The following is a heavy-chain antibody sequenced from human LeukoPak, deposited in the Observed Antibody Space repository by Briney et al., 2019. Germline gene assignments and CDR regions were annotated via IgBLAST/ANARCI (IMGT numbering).Heavy chain of an antibody. V-gene: IGHV4-59*01. J-gene: IGHJ4*02. CDR3: ARGGHDYGDYVFDY. Sequence: SETLSLTCTVSGGSISSYYWSWIRQPPGKGLEWIGDIYYSGSTNYNPSLKSRVTISVDTSKNQFSLKLSSVTAADTAVYYCARGGHDYGDYVFDYWGQGTLVTVSS. CDR2: IYYSGST. CDR1: GGSISSYY. D-gene: IGHD4-17*01.